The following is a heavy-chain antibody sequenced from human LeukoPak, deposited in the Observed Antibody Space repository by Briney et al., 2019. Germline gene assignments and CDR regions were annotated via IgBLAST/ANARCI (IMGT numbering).Heavy chain of an antibody. V-gene: IGHV3-30-3*01. CDR2: MSHDGSVK. Sequence: GRSLRLSCAASGFTFSSYAMHWVRQAPGKGLEWVAVMSHDGSVKIYADSVQGRFTISRDNSKDTLYLQLSSLRAEDTAVYHCARPREAGSSSGWYIDKWGQGTLVTVSS. J-gene: IGHJ4*02. CDR1: GFTFSSYA. D-gene: IGHD6-19*01. CDR3: ARPREAGSSSGWYIDK.